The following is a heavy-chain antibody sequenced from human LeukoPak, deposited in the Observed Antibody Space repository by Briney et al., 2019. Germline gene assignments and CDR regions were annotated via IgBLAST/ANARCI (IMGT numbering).Heavy chain of an antibody. CDR2: ISYDGSNK. D-gene: IGHD2-2*02. CDR1: GFTFSSYA. Sequence: GRSLRLSCAASGFTFSSYAMHWVRQAPGKGLEWVAVISYDGSNKYYADSVKGRFTISRDNSKNTLYLQMNSLRAEDTAVYYRARSAAAYCSSTSCYTRRGFDYWGQGTLVTVSS. J-gene: IGHJ4*02. CDR3: ARSAAAYCSSTSCYTRRGFDY. V-gene: IGHV3-30-3*01.